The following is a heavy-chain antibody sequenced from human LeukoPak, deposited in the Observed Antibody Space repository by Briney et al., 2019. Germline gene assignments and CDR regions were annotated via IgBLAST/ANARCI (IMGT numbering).Heavy chain of an antibody. CDR2: IYTSGST. J-gene: IGHJ3*02. D-gene: IGHD3-22*01. CDR1: GGSISSGSYY. V-gene: IGHV4-61*02. CDR3: ARDPIRPYYYDSSGYGAFDI. Sequence: SESLSLTCTVSGGSISSGSYYWSWIRQPAGKGLEWIGRIYTSGSTNYNPSLKSRVTISVDTSKNQFSLKLSSVTAADTAVYYCARDPIRPYYYDSSGYGAFDIWGQGTMVTVSS.